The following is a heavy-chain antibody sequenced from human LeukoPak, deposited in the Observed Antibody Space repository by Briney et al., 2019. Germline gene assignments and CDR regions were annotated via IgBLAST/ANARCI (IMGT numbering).Heavy chain of an antibody. J-gene: IGHJ4*02. D-gene: IGHD5-18*01. CDR2: IYPGDSDT. CDR3: ARLSRYSYGFKDY. Sequence: GESLKISCKGFRYSFSNYWIGWVRQMPGKGLEWMGIIYPGDSDTRYSPSFQGQVTISADKSISTAYLQWSSLKASDTAMYYCARLSRYSYGFKDYWGQGTLVTVSS. V-gene: IGHV5-51*01. CDR1: RYSFSNYW.